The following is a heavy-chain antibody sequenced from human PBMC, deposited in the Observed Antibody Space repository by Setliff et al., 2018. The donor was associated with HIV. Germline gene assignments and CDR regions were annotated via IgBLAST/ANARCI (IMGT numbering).Heavy chain of an antibody. CDR2: IKQDGSEK. Sequence: LRLSCAASGFTFSTYWMSWVRQAPGKGLVWVANIKQDGSEKYYVDSVKGRVNISRDNAKNSLYLQMSSLRAEDTAVYYCARASGYVVAFDIWGQGTMVTVSS. V-gene: IGHV3-7*01. CDR1: GFTFSTYW. CDR3: ARASGYVVAFDI. J-gene: IGHJ3*02. D-gene: IGHD5-12*01.